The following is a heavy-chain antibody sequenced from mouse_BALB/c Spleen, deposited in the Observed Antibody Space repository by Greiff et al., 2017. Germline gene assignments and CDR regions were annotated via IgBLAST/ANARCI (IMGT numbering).Heavy chain of an antibody. CDR1: GFTFSSYT. J-gene: IGHJ4*01. V-gene: IGHV5-12-2*01. CDR3: ARRRVYYGNDYYAMDY. D-gene: IGHD2-1*01. CDR2: ISNGGGST. Sequence: EVHLVESGGGLVQPGGSLKLSCAASGFTFSSYTMSWVRQTPEKRLEWVAYISNGGGSTYYPDTVKGRFTISRDNAKNTLYLQMSSLKSEDTAMYYCARRRVYYGNDYYAMDYWGQGTSVTVSS.